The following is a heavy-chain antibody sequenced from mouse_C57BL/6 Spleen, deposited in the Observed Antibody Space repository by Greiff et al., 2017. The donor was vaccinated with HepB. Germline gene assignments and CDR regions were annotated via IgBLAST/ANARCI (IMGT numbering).Heavy chain of an antibody. V-gene: IGHV1-15*01. D-gene: IGHD2-4*01. Sequence: QVQLQQSGAELVRPGASVTLSCKASGYTFTDYEMHWVKQTPVHGLEWIGAIDPETGGTAYNQKFKGKAILTADKSSSTAYMELRNLTSEDSAVYYCTRLYDYAFAYWGQGTLVTVSA. CDR1: GYTFTDYE. CDR3: TRLYDYAFAY. CDR2: IDPETGGT. J-gene: IGHJ3*01.